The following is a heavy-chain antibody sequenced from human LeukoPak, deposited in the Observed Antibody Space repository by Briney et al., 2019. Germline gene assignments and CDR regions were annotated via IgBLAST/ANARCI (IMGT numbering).Heavy chain of an antibody. CDR2: INHSGST. J-gene: IGHJ4*02. CDR3: ARVVRYCSSTSCSFFDY. V-gene: IGHV4-34*01. CDR1: GGSFSGYY. D-gene: IGHD2-2*01. Sequence: PSETLSLTCAVYGGSFSGYYWSWIRQPPGQGLEWIGEINHSGSTNYNPSLKSRVTISVDTSKNQFSLKLSSVTAADTAVYYCARVVRYCSSTSCSFFDYWGQGTLVTVSS.